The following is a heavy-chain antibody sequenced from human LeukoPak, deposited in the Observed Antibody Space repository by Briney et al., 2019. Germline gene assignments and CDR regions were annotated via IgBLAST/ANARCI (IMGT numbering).Heavy chain of an antibody. CDR2: IIPIFGTA. CDR1: GGTFSSYA. J-gene: IGHJ4*02. V-gene: IGHV1-69*06. CDR3: AREILRSGWYFETSN. Sequence: SVKVSCKASGGTFSSYAISWVRQAPGQGLEWMGGIIPIFGTANYAQKFQGRVTITADKSTSTAYMELSSLRSEDTAVYYCAREILRSGWYFETSNWGQGTLVTVSS. D-gene: IGHD6-19*01.